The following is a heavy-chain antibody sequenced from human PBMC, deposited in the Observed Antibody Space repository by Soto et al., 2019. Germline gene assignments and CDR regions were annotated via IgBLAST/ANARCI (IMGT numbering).Heavy chain of an antibody. Sequence: EVQLVESGGGLVQPGGSLRLSCAASGFTFSLYSMSWVRQAPGKGLEWVSYISRSSTGIHYADSVKGRFTIARDDATNSMHLQRNRLRDGDTAVYYCARAVTWGLDVWGQGTTVSSSS. CDR2: ISRSSTGI. CDR1: GFTFSLYS. CDR3: ARAVTWGLDV. J-gene: IGHJ6*02. V-gene: IGHV3-48*02. D-gene: IGHD3-10*01.